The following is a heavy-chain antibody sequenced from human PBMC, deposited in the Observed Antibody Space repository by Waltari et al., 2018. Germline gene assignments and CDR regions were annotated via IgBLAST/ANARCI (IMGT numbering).Heavy chain of an antibody. D-gene: IGHD2-2*01. CDR1: GYTFTSYD. CDR3: ARDQCSSTSCYEDYYYYGMDV. CDR2: MNPNSGNT. J-gene: IGHJ6*02. V-gene: IGHV1-8*01. Sequence: QVQLVQSGAEVKKPGASVQVSCKASGYTFTSYDINWVRQTTGQGLEWMGWMNPNSGNTGYAQKFQGRVTMTRNTSISTAYMELSSLRSEDTAVYYCARDQCSSTSCYEDYYYYGMDVWGQGTTVTVSS.